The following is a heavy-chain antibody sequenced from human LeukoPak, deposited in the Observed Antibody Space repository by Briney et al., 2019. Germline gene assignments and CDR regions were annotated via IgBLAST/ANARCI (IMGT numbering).Heavy chain of an antibody. CDR2: IYYSGST. CDR1: GGSISSYY. V-gene: IGHV4-59*01. J-gene: IGHJ4*02. Sequence: SETLSLTCTVSGGSISSYYWSWIRQPPGKGLEWIGYIYYSGSTNYNPSLKSRVTISVDTSKKQFSLKLSSVTAADTAVYYCARSEDYYDSSGHAFDYWGQGTLATVSS. D-gene: IGHD3-22*01. CDR3: ARSEDYYDSSGHAFDY.